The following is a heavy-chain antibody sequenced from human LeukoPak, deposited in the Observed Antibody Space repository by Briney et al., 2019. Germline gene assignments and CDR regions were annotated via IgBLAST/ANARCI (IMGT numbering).Heavy chain of an antibody. CDR1: GFTFDDYG. J-gene: IGHJ2*01. V-gene: IGHV3-23*01. CDR3: AKAYYDSSGYYLWYFDL. Sequence: GGSLRLSCAASGFTFDDYGMSWVRQAPGKGLEWVSTISGSGGGTYYADSVKGRFTISRDNPKNTLYLQMNSLRAEDTAVYYCAKAYYDSSGYYLWYFDLWGRGTLVTVSS. CDR2: ISGSGGGT. D-gene: IGHD3-22*01.